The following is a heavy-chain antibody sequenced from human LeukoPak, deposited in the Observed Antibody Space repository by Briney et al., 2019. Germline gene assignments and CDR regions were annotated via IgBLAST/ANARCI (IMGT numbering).Heavy chain of an antibody. CDR1: GYTFSSYW. D-gene: IGHD4-23*01. J-gene: IGHJ2*01. CDR3: ARRVVNNRNWYFDL. CDR2: IYPGDSDT. Sequence: PGESLKISCKGSGYTFSSYWIGWVRQMPGKGLEWMGIIYPGDSDTRYSPSFQGQVIISADKSISTAYLRWSSLKASDTAMYYCARRVVNNRNWYFDLWGRGTLVTVSS. V-gene: IGHV5-51*01.